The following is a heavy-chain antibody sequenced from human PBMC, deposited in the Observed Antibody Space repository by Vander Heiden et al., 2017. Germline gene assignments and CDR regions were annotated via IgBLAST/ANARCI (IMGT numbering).Heavy chain of an antibody. D-gene: IGHD6-19*01. CDR2: TYYRSKWQN. J-gene: IGHJ4*02. CDR1: GDSVSSNSAA. CDR3: ARMAVAGDFDY. V-gene: IGHV6-1*01. Sequence: QVQLRQSGPGLVKPSQTLSLTCAISGDSVSSNSAAWHWLRKSPSRGLEWLGRTYYRSKWQNDYALSVKSRVTVNPDTSKNQFSLQLMFVTPDDTAVYYCARMAVAGDFDYWGQGTLVTVS.